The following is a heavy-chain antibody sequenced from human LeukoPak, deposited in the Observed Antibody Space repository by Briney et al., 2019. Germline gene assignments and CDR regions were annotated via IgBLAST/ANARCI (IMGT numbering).Heavy chain of an antibody. CDR2: IRGSGGRT. CDR3: AKDFHSSGYYFEFWTFDY. D-gene: IGHD3-22*01. V-gene: IGHV3-23*01. Sequence: GGSLRLSCAASGFTYSSYAMSWVRQAPGKGLEWVSAIRGSGGRTYYADSVKGRFTIYRDNSKNTLYPQMNGLRAEDTAVYYCAKDFHSSGYYFEFWTFDYWGQGTLVTVSS. CDR1: GFTYSSYA. J-gene: IGHJ4*02.